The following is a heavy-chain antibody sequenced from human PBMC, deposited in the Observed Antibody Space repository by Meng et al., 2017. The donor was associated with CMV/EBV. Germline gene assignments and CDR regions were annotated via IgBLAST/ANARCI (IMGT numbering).Heavy chain of an antibody. D-gene: IGHD1-1*01. CDR3: AKGPTGTADY. CDR1: GFTFSSYG. V-gene: IGHV3-30*02. J-gene: IGHJ4*02. CDR2: IRYDGSNK. Sequence: QVRLVELGGGVVQPGRSLRLSWAASGFTFSSYGMHWVRQAPGKGLEWVAFIRYDGSNKYYADSVKGRFTISRDNSKNTLYLQMNSLRAEDTAVYYCAKGPTGTADYWGQGTLVTVSS.